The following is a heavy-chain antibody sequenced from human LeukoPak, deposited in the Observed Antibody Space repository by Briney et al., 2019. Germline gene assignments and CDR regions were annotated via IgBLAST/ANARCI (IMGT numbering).Heavy chain of an antibody. CDR3: ARADYDFWSGYSHYYGMDV. J-gene: IGHJ6*02. CDR1: GGSFSSYY. CDR2: IYYSGST. D-gene: IGHD3-3*01. V-gene: IGHV4-59*01. Sequence: SETLSLTCAVYGGSFSSYYWSWIRQPPGKGLEWIGYIYYSGSTNYNPSLKSRVTISVDTSKNQFSLKLSSVTAADTAVYYCARADYDFWSGYSHYYGMDVWGQGTTVTVSS.